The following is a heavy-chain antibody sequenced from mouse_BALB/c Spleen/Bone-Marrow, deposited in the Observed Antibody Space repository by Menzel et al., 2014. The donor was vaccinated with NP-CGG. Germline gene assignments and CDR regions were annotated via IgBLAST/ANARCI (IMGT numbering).Heavy chain of an antibody. Sequence: VQLQQSGADLVKPGASVKLSCTASGFNIKDTYINWVRQRPEQGLEWIGRIDPANGNNKYDPKFQGKATITADTSSNTAYLQLSSLASGDAVVYYCARDRGWCRDVWGAGTTVTVSS. D-gene: IGHD1-1*02. V-gene: IGHV14-3*02. CDR1: GFNIKDTY. CDR2: IDPANGNN. J-gene: IGHJ1*01. CDR3: ARDRGWCRDV.